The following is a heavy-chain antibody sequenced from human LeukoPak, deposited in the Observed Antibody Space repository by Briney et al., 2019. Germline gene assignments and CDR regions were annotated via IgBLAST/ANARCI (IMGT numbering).Heavy chain of an antibody. CDR3: ARGREQQDFDY. CDR1: GFTFSGYW. D-gene: IGHD6-13*01. Sequence: PGGSLRLSCAASGFTFSGYWMSWVRQAPGKGLEWVANIKQDGSEKYYVDSVKGRFTISRDNAKNSLYLQMNSLRAEDTAVYYCARGREQQDFDYWGQGTLVTVSS. V-gene: IGHV3-7*01. J-gene: IGHJ4*02. CDR2: IKQDGSEK.